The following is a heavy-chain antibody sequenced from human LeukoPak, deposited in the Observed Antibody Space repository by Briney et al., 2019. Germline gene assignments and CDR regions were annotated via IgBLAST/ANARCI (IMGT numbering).Heavy chain of an antibody. CDR2: ISGSGGST. Sequence: GGSLRLSCAASGFTFSNYGMSWVRQAPGKGLEWVSAISGSGGSTYYADSVKGRFTISRDNSKNTLYLQMNSLRAEDTAVYYCAKDSTSSGWAYYFDYWGQGTLVTVSS. CDR1: GFTFSNYG. J-gene: IGHJ4*02. D-gene: IGHD6-19*01. CDR3: AKDSTSSGWAYYFDY. V-gene: IGHV3-23*01.